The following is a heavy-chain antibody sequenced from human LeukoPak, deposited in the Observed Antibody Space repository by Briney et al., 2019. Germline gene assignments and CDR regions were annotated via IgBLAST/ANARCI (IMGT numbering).Heavy chain of an antibody. CDR2: INSDGTNT. D-gene: IGHD5-24*01. CDR1: GFTFSSYW. V-gene: IGHV3-74*01. CDR3: ASGRDGYNYFDS. Sequence: GGSLRLSCAASGFTFSSYWMHWVRHAPGKGLVWVSRINSDGTNTNYAESVKGRFTISRDNAKDTLYLQMNSLRAEDTAVYYCASGRDGYNYFDSWGQGILVTVSS. J-gene: IGHJ4*02.